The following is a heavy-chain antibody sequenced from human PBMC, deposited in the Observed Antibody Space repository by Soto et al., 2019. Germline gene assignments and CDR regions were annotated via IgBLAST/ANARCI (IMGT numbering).Heavy chain of an antibody. CDR3: ARDIRGYSRAFDY. D-gene: IGHD5-18*01. CDR2: IYFGGST. V-gene: IGHV4-61*01. CDR1: GGSVSGGSFY. Sequence: LSLTCTVSGGSVSGGSFYWTWIRQPPGKGLEWIGYIYFGGSTTYNPSLKSRVTISIDTSKNQFSLKLTSVTAADTAVYYCARDIRGYSRAFDYWGQGTLVIVSS. J-gene: IGHJ4*02.